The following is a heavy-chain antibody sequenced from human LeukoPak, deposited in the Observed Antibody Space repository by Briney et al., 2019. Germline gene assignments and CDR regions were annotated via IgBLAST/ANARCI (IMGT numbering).Heavy chain of an antibody. V-gene: IGHV4-39*07. Sequence: SETLSLTCTVSGVSISSSNYFWAWIRQSPGKGLEWIGSIHFRGSISSSPSLKSRVTISIDASKNQFSLKLTSVTAADTAVYYCAREDRYCSSTSCYTWDYWGQGTLVAVSS. D-gene: IGHD2-2*02. CDR3: AREDRYCSSTSCYTWDY. J-gene: IGHJ4*02. CDR1: GVSISSSNYF. CDR2: IHFRGSI.